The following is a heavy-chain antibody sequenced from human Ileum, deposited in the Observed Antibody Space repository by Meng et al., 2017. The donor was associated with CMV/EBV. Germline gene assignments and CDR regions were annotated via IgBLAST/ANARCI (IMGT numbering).Heavy chain of an antibody. CDR2: ISNDGSYK. J-gene: IGHJ4*02. CDR3: AKGTGIYNYVSFDY. V-gene: IGHV3-21*01. CDR1: GFTFSRYS. Sequence: SGFTFSRYSMNWVRQAPGKGLEWVASISNDGSYKYYADSLQGRFAISRDNAKNSLSLQMNSLRAEDTAVYYCAKGTGIYNYVSFDYWGQGTLVTVSS. D-gene: IGHD5-18*01.